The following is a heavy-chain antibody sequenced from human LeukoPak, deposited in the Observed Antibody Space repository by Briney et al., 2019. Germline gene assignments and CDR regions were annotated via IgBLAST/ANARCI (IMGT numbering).Heavy chain of an antibody. CDR2: IRYDGSNK. D-gene: IGHD4-17*01. V-gene: IGHV3-30*02. Sequence: GGSLRLSCAASGFTFSSYGMHWVRQAPGKGLEWVAFIRYDGSNKYYADSVKGRFTISRDNSKNTLYLRMNSLRAEDTAVYYCAKKSATYGDYATQDYWGQGTLVTVSS. J-gene: IGHJ4*02. CDR1: GFTFSSYG. CDR3: AKKSATYGDYATQDY.